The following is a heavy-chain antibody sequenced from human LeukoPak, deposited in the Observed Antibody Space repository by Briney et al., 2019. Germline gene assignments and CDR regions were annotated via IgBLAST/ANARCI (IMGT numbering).Heavy chain of an antibody. CDR2: IRYDGSNK. D-gene: IGHD2-2*01. Sequence: GGSLRLSCAASGFTFSSYGVHWVRQAPGKGLEWVAFIRYDGSNKYYADSVKGRFTISRDNSKNTLYLQMNSLRAEDTAVYYCAKEGRSGYQLRELDYWGQGTLVTVSS. CDR3: AKEGRSGYQLRELDY. CDR1: GFTFSSYG. J-gene: IGHJ4*02. V-gene: IGHV3-30*02.